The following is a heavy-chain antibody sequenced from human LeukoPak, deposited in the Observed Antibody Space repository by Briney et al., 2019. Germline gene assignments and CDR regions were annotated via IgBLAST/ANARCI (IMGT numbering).Heavy chain of an antibody. CDR2: NKSRSDGGTT. D-gene: IGHD2/OR15-2a*01. V-gene: IGHV3-15*01. CDR3: TTDLSFGDLFDP. CDR1: GFPFIHAW. Sequence: KPGGSLRLSCAASGFPFIHAWMNWLRQAPGKGLEWVGRNKSRSDGGTTDYAAPVKGRFTISRDDSQSTVFLQMNSLQIEDTAVYFCTTDLSFGDLFDPGGEGTLSPSP. J-gene: IGHJ5*02.